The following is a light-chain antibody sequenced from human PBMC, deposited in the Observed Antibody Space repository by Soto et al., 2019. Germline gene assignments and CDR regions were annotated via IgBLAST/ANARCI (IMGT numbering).Light chain of an antibody. CDR3: QQRGSWPSMYT. V-gene: IGKV3-11*01. CDR1: QSVSSY. J-gene: IGKJ2*01. CDR2: DAS. Sequence: EIVLTQSPVTLSLSPGERATLSCRASQSVSSYLAWYQQKPGQAPRLLIYDASNRATGIPARFSGSGSGTDFTLTISSLEPEDFAVYYCQQRGSWPSMYTFGQGTRLEIK.